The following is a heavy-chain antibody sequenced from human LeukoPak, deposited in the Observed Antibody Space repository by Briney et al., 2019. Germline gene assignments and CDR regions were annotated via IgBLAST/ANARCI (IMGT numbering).Heavy chain of an antibody. CDR3: ARMGKIAVADDAFDI. CDR2: ISAYNGNT. CDR1: GYTFTSYG. D-gene: IGHD6-19*01. Sequence: ASVKVSCKASGYTFTSYGISWVRQAPGQGLEWMGWISAYNGNTNYAQKLQGRVTMTTDTSTSTAYMELRSLRSDDTAVYYCARMGKIAVADDAFDIWGQGTMVTVSS. V-gene: IGHV1-18*01. J-gene: IGHJ3*02.